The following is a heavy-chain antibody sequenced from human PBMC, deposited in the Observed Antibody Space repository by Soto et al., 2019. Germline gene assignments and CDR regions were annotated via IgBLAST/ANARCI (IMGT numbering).Heavy chain of an antibody. CDR2: ISYDGSNK. J-gene: IGHJ6*02. Sequence: QVQLVESGGGVVQPGRSLRLSCAASGFTFSSYGMHWVRQAPGKGLEWVAVISYDGSNKYYADSVKGRFTISRDNSKNTLYLQMNSLRAEDTAVYYCAKEGGYDFYYYYGMDVWGQGTTVTVSS. D-gene: IGHD5-12*01. CDR1: GFTFSSYG. V-gene: IGHV3-30*18. CDR3: AKEGGYDFYYYYGMDV.